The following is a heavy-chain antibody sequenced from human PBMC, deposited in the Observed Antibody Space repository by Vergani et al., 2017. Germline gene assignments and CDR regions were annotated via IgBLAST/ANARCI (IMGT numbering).Heavy chain of an antibody. J-gene: IGHJ5*02. V-gene: IGHV1-8*01. Sequence: QVQLVQSGAEVKKPGASVKVSCKASGYTFTSYDINWVRQATGQGLEGMGWMNPNSGNTGYAQKFQGRVTMTRNTSLSTAYMEMSSLRSEDTAVYYWARLAAAGIGWFDPWGQGTLVTVSS. CDR1: GYTFTSYD. CDR2: MNPNSGNT. CDR3: ARLAAAGIGWFDP. D-gene: IGHD6-13*01.